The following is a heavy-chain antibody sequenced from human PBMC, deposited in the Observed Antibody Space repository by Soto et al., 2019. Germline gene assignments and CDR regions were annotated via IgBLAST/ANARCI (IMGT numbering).Heavy chain of an antibody. Sequence: PSETLSLTCTVSGDSIGSSNYYWAWIRQPPGKGLEWIGSVFYSGSPFYNPSLKSRVTISVDTPKNQFSLRLTAVTAADTAVYYYDSSGPWGYFDLWGRGTLVTVSS. J-gene: IGHJ2*01. V-gene: IGHV4-39*01. CDR1: GDSIGSSNYY. D-gene: IGHD3-22*01. CDR2: VFYSGSP. CDR3: DSSGPWGYFDL.